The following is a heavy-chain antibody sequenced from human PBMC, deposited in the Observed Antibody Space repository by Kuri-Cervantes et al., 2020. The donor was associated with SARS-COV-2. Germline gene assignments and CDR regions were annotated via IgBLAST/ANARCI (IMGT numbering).Heavy chain of an antibody. V-gene: IGHV1-46*01. J-gene: IGHJ5*02. Sequence: GGSLRLSCKASGYTFTSYYMHWVRQAPGQGLEWMGIINPSGGSTSYAQKFQGRVTMTRDTSTSTAYMELRSLRSDDTAVYYCARTNYDVQDWFDPWGQGTLVTVSS. CDR1: GYTFTSYY. CDR2: INPSGGST. CDR3: ARTNYDVQDWFDP. D-gene: IGHD1-7*01.